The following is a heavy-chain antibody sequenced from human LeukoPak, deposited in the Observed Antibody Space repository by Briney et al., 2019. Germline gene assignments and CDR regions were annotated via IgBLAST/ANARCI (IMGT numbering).Heavy chain of an antibody. CDR2: IYYSGST. J-gene: IGHJ3*02. V-gene: IGHV4-59*01. Sequence: PSETLSLTCTVSGGSISSYYWSWIRQPPGKGLEWIGYIYYSGSTNYNPSLKSRVTISEDTSKNQFSLKLSSVTAADTAVYYCARDFHSHYYGSGSYYAFVMWGERPMVSVSS. CDR1: GGSISSYY. D-gene: IGHD3-10*01. CDR3: ARDFHSHYYGSGSYYAFVM.